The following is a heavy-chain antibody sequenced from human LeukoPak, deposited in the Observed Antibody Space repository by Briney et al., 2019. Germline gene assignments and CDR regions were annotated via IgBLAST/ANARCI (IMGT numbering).Heavy chain of an antibody. Sequence: PGGSLRLSCAASGFTFNTYALHWVRQAPGKGLEWVAVIWYDGSNKYYADSVKGRFTISRDNSKNTLYLQMNSLRAEDTAVYYCARDLSRYFDWLLPYYYYYGMDVWGQGTTVTVSS. J-gene: IGHJ6*02. V-gene: IGHV3-33*08. CDR1: GFTFNTYA. CDR3: ARDLSRYFDWLLPYYYYYGMDV. CDR2: IWYDGSNK. D-gene: IGHD3-9*01.